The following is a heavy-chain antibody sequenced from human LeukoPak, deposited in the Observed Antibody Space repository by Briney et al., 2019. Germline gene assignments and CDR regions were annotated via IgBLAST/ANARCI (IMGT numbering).Heavy chain of an antibody. D-gene: IGHD2-8*02. CDR1: GGSISSYY. J-gene: IGHJ4*02. CDR2: IYYSGST. Sequence: PSETLSLTCTVSGGSISSYYWSWIRQPPGKGLEWIGYIYYSGSTNYNHSLKSRVTISVDTSKNQLSLKLSSVPASDTPVYYFVRVRSGLMDYWGQGTLVTVSS. CDR3: VRVRSGLMDY. V-gene: IGHV4-59*01.